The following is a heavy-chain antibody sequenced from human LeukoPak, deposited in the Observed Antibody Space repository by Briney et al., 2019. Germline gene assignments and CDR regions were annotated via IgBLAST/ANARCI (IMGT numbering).Heavy chain of an antibody. CDR1: GGSISSFY. J-gene: IGHJ4*02. CDR2: ISTRGNA. D-gene: IGHD3-22*01. V-gene: IGHV4-4*07. CDR3: ARGRRRFTLIVVVPFDY. Sequence: SETLSLTCSVSGGSISSFYWSWVRQPAGKGLEWIGRISTRGNADYNPSLKSRVTISVDTSKNQFSLKLSSVTAADTAVYYCARGRRRFTLIVVVPFDYWGQGTLVTVSS.